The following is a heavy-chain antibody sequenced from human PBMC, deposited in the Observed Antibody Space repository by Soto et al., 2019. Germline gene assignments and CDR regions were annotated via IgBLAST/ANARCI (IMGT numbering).Heavy chain of an antibody. D-gene: IGHD2-15*01. CDR2: SRNKANSNTT. Sequence: EVQLVASGGGLVQPGGSLRLSCAASGFIFSDHYMDWVRQAPGKGLEWLGRSRNKANSNTTDYAASVKGRFTVARDDSKNSLYLQINSLKTEDTAVYYCTSAVAATRASGLDVWVQGTTVTVSS. CDR3: TSAVAATRASGLDV. CDR1: GFIFSDHY. V-gene: IGHV3-72*01. J-gene: IGHJ6*02.